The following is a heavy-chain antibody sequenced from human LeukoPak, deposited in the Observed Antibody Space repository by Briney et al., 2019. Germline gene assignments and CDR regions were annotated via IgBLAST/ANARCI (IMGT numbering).Heavy chain of an antibody. J-gene: IGHJ5*02. D-gene: IGHD6-13*01. CDR2: INPNSGGT. Sequence: ASVKVSCKASGYTFTGYYMHWGRQAPGQGLEWMGRINPNSGGTNYAQKFQGRVTMTRDTSISTAYMELSRLRSDDTAVYYCARVGQQLGNWFDPWGQGTLVTVSS. V-gene: IGHV1-2*06. CDR1: GYTFTGYY. CDR3: ARVGQQLGNWFDP.